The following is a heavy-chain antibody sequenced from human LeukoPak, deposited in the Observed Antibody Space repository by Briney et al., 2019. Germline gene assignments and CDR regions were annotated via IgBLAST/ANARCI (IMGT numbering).Heavy chain of an antibody. CDR1: GFTFSSYW. CDR2: IKQDGSEK. J-gene: IGHJ3*02. V-gene: IGHV3-7*01. D-gene: IGHD2-2*01. Sequence: PGGSLRLSCAASGFTFSSYWMSWVRQAPGKGLEWVANIKQDGSEKYYVDSVKGRFTISRDNAKNSPYLQMNSLRAEDTAVYYCARGGFVVVPAADDAFDIWGQGTMVTVSS. CDR3: ARGGFVVVPAADDAFDI.